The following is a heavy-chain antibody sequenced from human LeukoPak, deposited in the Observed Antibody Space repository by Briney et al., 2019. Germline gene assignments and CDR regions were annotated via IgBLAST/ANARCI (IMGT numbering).Heavy chain of an antibody. CDR3: ARVWVIAVAGTVDY. Sequence: GGSLRLSCAASGFTFSSYAMHWVRQAPGKGLEWVAVISYDGSNKYYADSVKGRFTISRDNSKNTLYLQMNSLRAEGTAVYYCARVWVIAVAGTVDYWGQGTLVTVSS. CDR2: ISYDGSNK. J-gene: IGHJ4*02. V-gene: IGHV3-30*04. CDR1: GFTFSSYA. D-gene: IGHD6-19*01.